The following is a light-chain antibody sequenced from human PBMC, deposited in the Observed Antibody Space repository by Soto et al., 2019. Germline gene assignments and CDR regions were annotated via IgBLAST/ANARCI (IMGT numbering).Light chain of an antibody. Sequence: DIVMTQSPDSLAVSLGERATINCKSSQNVLYSSNSKNYLAWYQQKPGQPPILHIYWASARESGVPDRFSGSGSGTDFTLTISSLQAEDVAVYYCQQYYSTPYTFGQGTKLEI. CDR2: WAS. V-gene: IGKV4-1*01. CDR3: QQYYSTPYT. CDR1: QNVLYSSNSKNY. J-gene: IGKJ2*01.